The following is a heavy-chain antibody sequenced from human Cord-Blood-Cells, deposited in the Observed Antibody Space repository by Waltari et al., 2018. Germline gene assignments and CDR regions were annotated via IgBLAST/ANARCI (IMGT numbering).Heavy chain of an antibody. J-gene: IGHJ4*02. Sequence: QITLKESGPTLVKPTQTLTLTCTFSGFSLSTSGVGVGWIRQPPGKALEWLALIEWDDDKRYSPSLKSRLTITKDSSKNQVVLTRTNMDPVDTATYYCAHRLRNREGNPPFDYWGQGTLVTVSS. D-gene: IGHD3-16*02. CDR1: GFSLSTSGVG. CDR3: AHRLRNREGNPPFDY. V-gene: IGHV2-5*02. CDR2: IEWDDDK.